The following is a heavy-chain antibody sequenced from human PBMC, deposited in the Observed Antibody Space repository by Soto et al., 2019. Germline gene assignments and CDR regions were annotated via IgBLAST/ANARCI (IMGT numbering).Heavy chain of an antibody. D-gene: IGHD1-26*01. CDR3: ARFTGISKWTFDS. Sequence: QVQLVQSGAEEKKPGASVKVSCRASGYTFTSYGISWVRQAPGQGLEWMGWISAYNDKTTYAQKFQGRLTMTTDTSSNTAYMELRSLRYDDTAVYYCARFTGISKWTFDSWGQGTLVTVSS. CDR1: GYTFTSYG. V-gene: IGHV1-18*01. J-gene: IGHJ4*02. CDR2: ISAYNDKT.